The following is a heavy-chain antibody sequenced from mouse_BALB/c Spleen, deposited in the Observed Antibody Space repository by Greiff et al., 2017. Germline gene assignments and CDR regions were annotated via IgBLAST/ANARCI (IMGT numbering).Heavy chain of an antibody. Sequence: EVQLVESGGGLVKLGGSLKLSCAASGFTFSSYYMSWVRQTPEKRLELVAAINSNGGSTYYPDTVKGRFTISRDNAKNTLYLQMSSQKSEDTALYYCARHSGRDYYEDYYYAMDYWGQGTSVTVSS. J-gene: IGHJ4*01. D-gene: IGHD1-1*01. CDR2: INSNGGST. V-gene: IGHV5-6-2*01. CDR3: ARHSGRDYYEDYYYAMDY. CDR1: GFTFSSYY.